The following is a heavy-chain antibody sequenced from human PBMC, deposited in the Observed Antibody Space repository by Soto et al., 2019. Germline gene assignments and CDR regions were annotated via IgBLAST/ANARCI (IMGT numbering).Heavy chain of an antibody. Sequence: QVQLQESGPGLVKPSQTLSLTCTVSGGSISSGGYYWSWIRQHPGKGLEWIGYIYYSGSTYYNPSLNSRVTISVDTSKNQFSLKLSSVTAADTAVYYCARSLRGRQLKGFDPWGQGTLVTVSS. CDR1: GGSISSGGYY. V-gene: IGHV4-31*03. J-gene: IGHJ5*02. CDR3: ARSLRGRQLKGFDP. D-gene: IGHD3-16*01. CDR2: IYYSGST.